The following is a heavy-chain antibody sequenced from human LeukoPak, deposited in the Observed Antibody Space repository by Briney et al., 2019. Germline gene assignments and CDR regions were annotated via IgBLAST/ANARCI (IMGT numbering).Heavy chain of an antibody. V-gene: IGHV3-7*02. CDR2: IKPDGSEK. J-gene: IGHJ4*02. Sequence: GGSLRLSCVASGFTFGTNWMSWVRQAPGKGLEWVANIKPDGSEKYHVDSVKGRFTISRDNSKNTLYLQMNSLRAEDTALYYCARARNDYDSNGFSFLDYWGQGTLVTVSS. CDR3: ARARNDYDSNGFSFLDY. D-gene: IGHD3-22*01. CDR1: GFTFGTNW.